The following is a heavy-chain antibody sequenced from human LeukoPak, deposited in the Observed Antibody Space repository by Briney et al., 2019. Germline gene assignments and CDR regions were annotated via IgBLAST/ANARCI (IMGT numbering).Heavy chain of an antibody. CDR2: INHSESTST. CDR3: ARGRSNRDY. CDR1: GGSISSDDYY. D-gene: IGHD3-16*01. J-gene: IGHJ4*02. Sequence: SETLSLTCTVSGGSISSDDYYWTWIRQPPGKGLEWIGEINHSESTSTNYNPSLKSRVTISVDASRMQFSLKLSSVTAADTAVYYCARGRSNRDYWGQGTLVTVSS. V-gene: IGHV4-34*01.